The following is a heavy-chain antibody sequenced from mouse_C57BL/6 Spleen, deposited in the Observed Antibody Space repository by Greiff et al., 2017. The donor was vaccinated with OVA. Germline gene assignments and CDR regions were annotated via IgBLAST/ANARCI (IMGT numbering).Heavy chain of an antibody. V-gene: IGHV1-82*01. Sequence: QVQLKQSGPELVKPGASVKISCKASGYAFSSSWMNWVKQRPGKGLEWIGRIYPGDGDTNYNGKFKGKATLTADKSSSTAYMQLSSLTSEDSAVYFWATFYYGNDFDYWGQGTTLTVSS. CDR2: IYPGDGDT. CDR3: ATFYYGNDFDY. D-gene: IGHD2-1*01. J-gene: IGHJ2*01. CDR1: GYAFSSSW.